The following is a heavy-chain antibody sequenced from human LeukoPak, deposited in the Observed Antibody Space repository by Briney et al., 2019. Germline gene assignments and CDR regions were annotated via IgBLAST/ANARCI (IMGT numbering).Heavy chain of an antibody. CDR1: GFTFSSYA. J-gene: IGHJ4*02. CDR2: ISGSGGST. CDR3: AKRPHCTGGVCYSIDY. D-gene: IGHD2-8*02. Sequence: GGSLRLSCAASGFTFSSYAMSWVRQAPGKGLEWVSAISGSGGSTYYADSVKGRFTTSRDNSKNTLYLQMNSLRAEDTAVYYCAKRPHCTGGVCYSIDYWDQGTLVTVSS. V-gene: IGHV3-23*01.